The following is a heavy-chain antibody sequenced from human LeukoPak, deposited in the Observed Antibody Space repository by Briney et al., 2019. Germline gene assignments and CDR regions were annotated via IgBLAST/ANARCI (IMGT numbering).Heavy chain of an antibody. V-gene: IGHV3-13*01. CDR3: ARGPPRGKYYYMDV. D-gene: IGHD1-1*01. Sequence: PGGSLRLSCAASGFTFSSFDMHWVRQPPGQGLEWVSTIGTASDTYYPGSVEGRFTLFRDNAKNSLYLQMNSLTAGDTAVYYCARGPPRGKYYYMDVGGKGTTVTVSS. J-gene: IGHJ6*03. CDR2: IGTASDT. CDR1: GFTFSSFD.